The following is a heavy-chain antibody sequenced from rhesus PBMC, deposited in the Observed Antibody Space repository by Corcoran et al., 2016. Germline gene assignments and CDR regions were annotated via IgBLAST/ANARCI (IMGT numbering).Heavy chain of an antibody. V-gene: IGHV4-122*02. CDR1: GGSICSGYYS. CDR2: ITYRGST. D-gene: IGHD3-9*01. CDR3: ARGVITVTISDRFDV. J-gene: IGHJ5-1*01. Sequence: QVQLQESGPGLVKPSETLSLTCAVSGGSICSGYYSCSGIRQPPGKGLEWIGYITYRGSTSYNPSRKSRVTISRDTSKNQFSVKLSSVTAADTAVYYCARGVITVTISDRFDVWGPGVLVTVSS.